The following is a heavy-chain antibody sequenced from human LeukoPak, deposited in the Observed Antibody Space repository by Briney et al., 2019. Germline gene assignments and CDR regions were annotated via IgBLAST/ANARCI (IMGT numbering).Heavy chain of an antibody. CDR1: GASVSSGGHF. J-gene: IGHJ4*02. D-gene: IGHD6-13*01. CDR3: ARLHSTHSSNS. CDR2: MYASGTT. V-gene: IGHV4-61*02. Sequence: PSETLSLTCTVSGASVSSGGHFWSWLRQPAGKGLEWIGRMYASGTTDYNPSLWSRVAISLDTSQNQFSLKLSSVTAEDTAVYYCARLHSTHSSNSWGQGTLVTVSS.